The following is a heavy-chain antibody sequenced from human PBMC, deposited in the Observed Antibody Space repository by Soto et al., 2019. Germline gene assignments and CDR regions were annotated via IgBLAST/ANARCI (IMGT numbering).Heavy chain of an antibody. CDR1: GFPFSSCA. Sequence: GGSQLLSCTSSGFPFSSCAMSWVRQAPGKGLEWVSAISGSGGSTYYADSVKGRFTISRDNSKNTLYLQMNSLRAEDTAVYYCAKVPYGMDVWGQGTTVTV. V-gene: IGHV3-23*01. CDR3: AKVPYGMDV. J-gene: IGHJ6*02. CDR2: ISGSGGST.